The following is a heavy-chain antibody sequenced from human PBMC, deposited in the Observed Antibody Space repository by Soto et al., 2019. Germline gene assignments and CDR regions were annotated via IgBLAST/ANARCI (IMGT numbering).Heavy chain of an antibody. CDR2: ISYDGRNK. J-gene: IGHJ4*02. CDR1: GFTFSSYG. V-gene: IGHV3-30*18. D-gene: IGHD6-19*01. CDR3: AKDLHSKDSSGWYLSVDY. Sequence: GGSLILSCAASGFTFSSYGMHWVRQDPGKGLEWVAVISYDGRNKYYADSVKGRFTISRDNSKNTLYLQMNSLRAEDTAVYYCAKDLHSKDSSGWYLSVDYWGQGTLVTVSS.